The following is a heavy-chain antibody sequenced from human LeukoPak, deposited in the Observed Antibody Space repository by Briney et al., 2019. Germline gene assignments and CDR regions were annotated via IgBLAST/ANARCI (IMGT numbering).Heavy chain of an antibody. J-gene: IGHJ4*02. V-gene: IGHV3-74*01. D-gene: IGHD5-18*01. CDR2: INSDGSST. Sequence: RGSLRLFCAASGFTISNYWMQWLRQAPGKGLVGVSRINSDGSSTYYADSGKGRFAISRDNAKNTLYLQINSLTSEDTAVYYCASQVRYGLDYWGQGTLVTVS. CDR1: GFTISNYW. CDR3: ASQVRYGLDY.